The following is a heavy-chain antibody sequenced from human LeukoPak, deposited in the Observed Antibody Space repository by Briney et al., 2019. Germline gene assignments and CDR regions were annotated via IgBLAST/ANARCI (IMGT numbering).Heavy chain of an antibody. CDR2: ISYDGSNK. CDR3: AKLSGLRYFDWSTFDAFDI. J-gene: IGHJ3*02. D-gene: IGHD3-9*01. CDR1: GFTFSSYA. Sequence: GGSLRLSCAASGFTFSSYAMHWVRQAPGKGLEWVAVISYDGSNKYYADSVKGRFTISRDNSKNTLYLQMNSLRAEDTAVYYCAKLSGLRYFDWSTFDAFDIWGQGTMVTVSS. V-gene: IGHV3-30-3*02.